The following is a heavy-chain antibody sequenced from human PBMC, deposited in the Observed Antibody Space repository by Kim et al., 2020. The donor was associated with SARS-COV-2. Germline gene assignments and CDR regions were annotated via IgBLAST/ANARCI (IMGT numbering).Heavy chain of an antibody. Sequence: FQGRVTITADKSTSTAYMELSRLRSEDTAVYYCAREGGYSYGPTGNWFDPWGQGTLVTVSS. J-gene: IGHJ5*02. CDR3: AREGGYSYGPTGNWFDP. V-gene: IGHV1-69*04. D-gene: IGHD5-18*01.